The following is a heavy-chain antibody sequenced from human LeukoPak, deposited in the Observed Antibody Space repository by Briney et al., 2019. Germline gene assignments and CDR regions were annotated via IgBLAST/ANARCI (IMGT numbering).Heavy chain of an antibody. Sequence: GGSLRLSCAASGFTFNNYGMNWVRQAPGKGLEWVSSISSGSTFIYYADSLKGRFTISRDNAKNSLYLQMNSLRAEDTAVYYCARDSGDYYDSSGYYFYYYYYGMDVWGQGTTITVSS. CDR3: ARDSGDYYDSSGYYFYYYYYGMDV. V-gene: IGHV3-21*01. CDR2: ISSGSTFI. CDR1: GFTFNNYG. J-gene: IGHJ6*02. D-gene: IGHD3-22*01.